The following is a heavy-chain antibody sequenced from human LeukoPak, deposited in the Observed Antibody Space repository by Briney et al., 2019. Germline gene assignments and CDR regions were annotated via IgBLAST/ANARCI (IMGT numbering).Heavy chain of an antibody. V-gene: IGHV3-23*01. CDR3: AKGKALLLWLANEYDY. D-gene: IGHD3-10*01. Sequence: GGSLRLSCAASGFTFSTYAMSWVRQAPGKGLEWVAGISGSGSSTYYADSVKGRFTISRDNSKNTLYLQTNSLRAEDTAIYYCAKGKALLLWLANEYDYWGQGTLVTVSS. J-gene: IGHJ4*02. CDR1: GFTFSTYA. CDR2: ISGSGSST.